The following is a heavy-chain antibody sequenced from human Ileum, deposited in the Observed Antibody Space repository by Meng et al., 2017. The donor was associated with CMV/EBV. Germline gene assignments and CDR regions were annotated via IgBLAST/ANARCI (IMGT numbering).Heavy chain of an antibody. D-gene: IGHD3-10*01. CDR2: INWNSGSI. J-gene: IGHJ6*02. Sequence: GGSLRLSCAASGFIFDEYAMHWVRQAPGKGLEWVSSINWNSGSIGYADSVRGRFTISRDNARHSLYLQMNSLMAEDTALYFCVKDNGPSDHYYGLDVWGQGTSVTVSS. CDR1: GFIFDEYA. V-gene: IGHV3-9*01. CDR3: VKDNGPSDHYYGLDV.